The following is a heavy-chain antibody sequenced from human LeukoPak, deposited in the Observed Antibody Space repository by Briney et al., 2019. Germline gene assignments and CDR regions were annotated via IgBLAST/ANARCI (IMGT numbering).Heavy chain of an antibody. CDR3: ARVHGFVYDILTDPGDAFDI. CDR2: ISYDGSNK. V-gene: IGHV3-30*04. Sequence: GRSLRLSCAASGFTFSSYAMHWVRQAPGKGLEWVAVISYDGSNKYYGDSVKGRFIVSRDNSKTTLYLQMNSLRAEDTAVYYCARVHGFVYDILTDPGDAFDIWGQGTMVTVSS. D-gene: IGHD3-9*01. CDR1: GFTFSSYA. J-gene: IGHJ3*02.